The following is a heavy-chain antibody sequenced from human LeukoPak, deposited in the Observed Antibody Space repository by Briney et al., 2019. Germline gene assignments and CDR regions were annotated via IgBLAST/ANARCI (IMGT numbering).Heavy chain of an antibody. V-gene: IGHV4-59*01. D-gene: IGHD2-21*02. J-gene: IGHJ6*03. Sequence: PSETLSLTCTVSGGSISSYYWSWIRQPPGKGLEWIGYIYYSGSTNYNPSLKSRVTISVDTSKNQFSLNLSSVTAADTAVYYCARAVVTANPYYYYYMDVWGKGTTVTISS. CDR1: GGSISSYY. CDR3: ARAVVTANPYYYYYMDV. CDR2: IYYSGST.